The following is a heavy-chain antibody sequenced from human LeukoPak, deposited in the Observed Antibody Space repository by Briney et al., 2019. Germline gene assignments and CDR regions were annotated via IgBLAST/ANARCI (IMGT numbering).Heavy chain of an antibody. Sequence: AETLSLTCTVSGGSISSSSYYWGWIRQPPGKGLEWFGSIYYSESTYYNPSLKSRVTISVDTSKNQFSLKLSSVTAADTAVYYCARGCYYDSSGYYQEDYFDYWGQGTLVTVSS. D-gene: IGHD3-22*01. J-gene: IGHJ4*02. CDR1: GGSISSSSYY. V-gene: IGHV4-39*07. CDR2: IYYSEST. CDR3: ARGCYYDSSGYYQEDYFDY.